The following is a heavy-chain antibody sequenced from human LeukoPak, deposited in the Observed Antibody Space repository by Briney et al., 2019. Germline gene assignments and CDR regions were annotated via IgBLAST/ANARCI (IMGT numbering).Heavy chain of an antibody. CDR2: IKQDGSEK. Sequence: GGSLRLSCADSGFTFSSYWMSWVRQAPGKGLEWVANIKQDGSEKYYVDSVKGRFTISRDNAKNSLYLQMNSLRAEDTAVYYCARENSRSYFDYWGQGTLVTVSS. V-gene: IGHV3-7*01. CDR1: GFTFSSYW. D-gene: IGHD1-26*01. J-gene: IGHJ4*02. CDR3: ARENSRSYFDY.